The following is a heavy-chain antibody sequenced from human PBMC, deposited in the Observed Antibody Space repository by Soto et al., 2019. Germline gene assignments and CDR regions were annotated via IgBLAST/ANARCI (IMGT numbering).Heavy chain of an antibody. V-gene: IGHV4-34*01. CDR1: GGSFSGYY. CDR2: INHSGST. D-gene: IGHD6-13*01. J-gene: IGHJ5*02. CDR3: ARGSTPDRSIAAGKISLREPFDP. Sequence: SETLSLTCAVYGGSFSGYYWSWIRQPPGKGLEWIGEINHSGSTNYNPSLKSRVTISVDTSKNQFSLRLSSVTAADTAVYYCARGSTPDRSIAAGKISLREPFDPWGQGTLVTVSS.